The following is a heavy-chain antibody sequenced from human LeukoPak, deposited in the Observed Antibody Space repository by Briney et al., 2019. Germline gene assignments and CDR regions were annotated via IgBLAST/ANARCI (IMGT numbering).Heavy chain of an antibody. Sequence: ASVKVSCNASGYTFSSYDINWVRQATGQGLEWMGWMNPSSGNTGYAQKFQGRLTMTRDTSISTAYMELSRLRSDDTAAYYCASISSSSRNFDYWGQGTLVTVSS. CDR1: GYTFSSYD. J-gene: IGHJ4*02. CDR2: MNPSSGNT. V-gene: IGHV1-8*01. CDR3: ASISSSSRNFDY. D-gene: IGHD6-6*01.